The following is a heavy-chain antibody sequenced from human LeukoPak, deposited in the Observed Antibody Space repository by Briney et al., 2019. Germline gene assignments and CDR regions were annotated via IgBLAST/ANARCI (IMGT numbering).Heavy chain of an antibody. CDR3: ARQAVINLNFDY. D-gene: IGHD4-23*01. V-gene: IGHV5-51*01. CDR2: IYPGDSNT. J-gene: IGHJ4*02. CDR1: GYSVTSYC. Sequence: GESLKISCKGSGYSVTSYCIGWVRQMPGKGLEWMGIIYPGDSNTRYSPSFQGQVTISADKSISTAYLQWSSLKASDTAMYYCARQAVINLNFDYWGQGTLVTVSS.